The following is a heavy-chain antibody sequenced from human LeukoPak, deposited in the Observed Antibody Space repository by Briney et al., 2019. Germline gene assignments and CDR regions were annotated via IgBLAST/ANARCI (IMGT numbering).Heavy chain of an antibody. D-gene: IGHD3-10*01. CDR2: ISGSGGST. Sequence: GGSLRLSCAASGFTFSSYAMSWVRQAPGKGLEWVSAISGSGGSTYYADSVKGRFTISRDNSKNTLYLQMNSLRAEDTAVYYCARVRGKGHMVRAHAFDIWGQGTMVTVSS. CDR3: ARVRGKGHMVRAHAFDI. J-gene: IGHJ3*02. V-gene: IGHV3-23*01. CDR1: GFTFSSYA.